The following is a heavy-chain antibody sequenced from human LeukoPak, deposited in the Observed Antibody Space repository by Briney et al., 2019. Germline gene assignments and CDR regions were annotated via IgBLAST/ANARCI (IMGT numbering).Heavy chain of an antibody. D-gene: IGHD3-22*01. J-gene: IGHJ4*02. CDR1: GGSFSGYY. Sequence: PSETLSLTCAVYGGSFSGYYWSWIRQPPGKGLEWIGEINHSGSTNYNPSLKSRVTISVDTSKNQPSLKLSSVTAADTAVYYCARRTLTYYYDSSGYPDYWGQGTLVTVSS. CDR3: ARRTLTYYYDSSGYPDY. CDR2: INHSGST. V-gene: IGHV4-34*01.